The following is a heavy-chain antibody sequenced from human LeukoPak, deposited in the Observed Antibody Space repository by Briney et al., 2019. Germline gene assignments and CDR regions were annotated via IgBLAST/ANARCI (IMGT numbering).Heavy chain of an antibody. Sequence: GGSLRLSCAASGFTVSSNYMSWVRQAPGKGLEWVSVIYSGGSTYYADSVKGRFTIFRDNSKNTLYLQMNSLRAEDTAVYYCARDVSSSWLRDYYYYGMDVWGQGTTVTVSS. V-gene: IGHV3-66*01. CDR3: ARDVSSSWLRDYYYYGMDV. CDR2: IYSGGST. CDR1: GFTVSSNY. J-gene: IGHJ6*02. D-gene: IGHD6-13*01.